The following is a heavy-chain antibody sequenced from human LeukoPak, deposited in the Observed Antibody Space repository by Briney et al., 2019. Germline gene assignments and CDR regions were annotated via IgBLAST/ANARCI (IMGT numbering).Heavy chain of an antibody. CDR2: IYTSGTT. J-gene: IGHJ6*03. Sequence: NSSETLSLTCTVSGGSISSYYWSWIRQPAGKGLEWIGRIYTSGTTNYNPSLKSRVTMSVDTSKNQFSLKLSSVTAADTAVYYCARDSYHYGSAAYYMDVWGKGTTVTISS. V-gene: IGHV4-4*07. CDR1: GGSISSYY. CDR3: ARDSYHYGSAAYYMDV. D-gene: IGHD3-10*01.